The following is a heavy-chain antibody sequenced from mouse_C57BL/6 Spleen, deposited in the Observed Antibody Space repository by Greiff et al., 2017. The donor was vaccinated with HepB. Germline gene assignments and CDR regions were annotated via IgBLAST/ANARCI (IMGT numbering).Heavy chain of an antibody. D-gene: IGHD2-3*01. J-gene: IGHJ4*01. V-gene: IGHV2-3*01. CDR2: IWGDGST. Sequence: VKLMESGPGLVAPSQSLSITCTVSGFSFTSYGVSWVRQPPGKGLEWLGVIWGDGSTNYHSALISRLSISKDNSKSQVFLKLNSLQTDDTATYYCAKQVDGYYGGYYAMDYWGQGTSVTVSS. CDR1: GFSFTSYG. CDR3: AKQVDGYYGGYYAMDY.